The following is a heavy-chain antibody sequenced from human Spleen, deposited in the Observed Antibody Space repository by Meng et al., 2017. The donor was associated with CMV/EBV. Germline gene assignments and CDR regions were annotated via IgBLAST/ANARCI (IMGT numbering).Heavy chain of an antibody. CDR1: GFTFSSYA. CDR2: ISGSSGST. D-gene: IGHD4-11*01. J-gene: IGHJ6*02. V-gene: IGHV3-23*01. CDR3: AKDYSNFPYYYYGMDV. Sequence: GESLKISCAASGFTFSSYAMSWVRQAPGKGLEWVSAISGSSGSTYYADSVKGRFTISRVNSKNTLYLQMNSLRAEDTAVYYCAKDYSNFPYYYYGMDVWGQGTTVTVSS.